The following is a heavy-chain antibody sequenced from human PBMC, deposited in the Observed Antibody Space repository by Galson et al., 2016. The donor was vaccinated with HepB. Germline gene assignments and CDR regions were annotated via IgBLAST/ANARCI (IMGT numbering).Heavy chain of an antibody. J-gene: IGHJ4*02. Sequence: SLRLSCAASGFTFSNYGMHWVRQAPGKGLQWVAVISYDGSNKCYADSVKGRFTISRDNSKNTLYLQMNSLRAEDTAVYYCAKDRSYYGSGRNIRLDYWGQGALVTVSS. D-gene: IGHD3-10*01. CDR1: GFTFSNYG. CDR3: AKDRSYYGSGRNIRLDY. V-gene: IGHV3-30*18. CDR2: ISYDGSNK.